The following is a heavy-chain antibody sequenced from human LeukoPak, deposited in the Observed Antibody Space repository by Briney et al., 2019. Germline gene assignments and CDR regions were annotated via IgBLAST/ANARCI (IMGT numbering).Heavy chain of an antibody. Sequence: ASVKVSCKASGYTFTSYDINWVRQATGQGLEWMGWMNPNSGNTGYAQKFQGRVTMTRNTSISTAYMELSSLRSEDTAVYYCARVPRWQKLPKTKYYFDYWGQGTLVTVSS. V-gene: IGHV1-8*01. D-gene: IGHD4-23*01. CDR2: MNPNSGNT. CDR3: ARVPRWQKLPKTKYYFDY. CDR1: GYTFTSYD. J-gene: IGHJ4*02.